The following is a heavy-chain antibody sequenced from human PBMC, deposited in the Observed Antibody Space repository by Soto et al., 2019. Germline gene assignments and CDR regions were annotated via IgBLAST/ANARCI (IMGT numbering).Heavy chain of an antibody. Sequence: ASVKVSCKASGYTFTSYGISWVRQAPGQGLEWMGWISAYNGNTNYAQKLQGRVTMTTDTSTRTAYMELRSLRSDDTAVYYCARLDDEVITPYLGDHNGDYYYYYMDVWGKGTTVTVSS. CDR2: ISAYNGNT. J-gene: IGHJ6*03. D-gene: IGHD2-21*01. V-gene: IGHV1-18*01. CDR1: GYTFTSYG. CDR3: ARLDDEVITPYLGDHNGDYYYYYMDV.